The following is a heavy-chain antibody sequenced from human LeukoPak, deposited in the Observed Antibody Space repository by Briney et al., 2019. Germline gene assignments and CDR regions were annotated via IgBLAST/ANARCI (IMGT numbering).Heavy chain of an antibody. J-gene: IGHJ4*02. CDR1: GYTLTELS. CDR3: ATELTHKAVAGTLFDY. CDR2: FDPEDGET. V-gene: IGHV1-24*01. Sequence: ASVKVSCKVSGYTLTELSMHWVRQAPGKGLEWMGGFDPEDGETIYAQKFQGRVTMTEDTSTDTAYMELSSLRSEDTAVYYCATELTHKAVAGTLFDYWGQGTLVTVSS. D-gene: IGHD6-19*01.